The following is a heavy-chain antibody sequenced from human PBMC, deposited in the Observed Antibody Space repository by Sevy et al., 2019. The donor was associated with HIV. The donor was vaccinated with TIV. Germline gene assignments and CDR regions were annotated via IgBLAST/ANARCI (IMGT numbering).Heavy chain of an antibody. J-gene: IGHJ4*02. CDR2: INPNSGGT. D-gene: IGHD5-18*01. Sequence: ASVKVSCKASGYTFTGYYMHWVRQAPGQGLEWMGRINPNSGGTNYAQKFQGRVTMTRDTSISTAYMELSRLRSDDTAVYYCAREKNTIQPWLTGTLDYWGQGTLVTVSS. V-gene: IGHV1-2*06. CDR1: GYTFTGYY. CDR3: AREKNTIQPWLTGTLDY.